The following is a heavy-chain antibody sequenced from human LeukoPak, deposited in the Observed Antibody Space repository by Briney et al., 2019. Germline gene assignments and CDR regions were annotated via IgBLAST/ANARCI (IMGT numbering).Heavy chain of an antibody. D-gene: IGHD6-13*01. Sequence: SVKVSCKASGYTFTGYYMHWVRQAPGQGLEGMGRINPNSGGTNYAQKFQGRVTMTRDTSVRTAYMELSRLRSDDTAVYYCAREEQQLVWPDAYYYMDVWGKGTTVTVSS. CDR1: GYTFTGYY. V-gene: IGHV1-2*06. CDR2: INPNSGGT. J-gene: IGHJ6*03. CDR3: AREEQQLVWPDAYYYMDV.